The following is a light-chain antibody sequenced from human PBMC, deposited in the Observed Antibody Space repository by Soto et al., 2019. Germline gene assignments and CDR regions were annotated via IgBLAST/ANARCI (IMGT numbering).Light chain of an antibody. V-gene: IGLV2-14*01. J-gene: IGLJ1*01. CDR1: SSDVGSYNY. Sequence: VLTQPASVSGSPGQSITISCTGTSSDVGSYNYVSWYQHHPGKAPRLMIYASSNRPSGVSHRFSGSRSGNTASLTISGLQAEDEADYYCSSYTSGSTLYVFGTGTRSPS. CDR3: SSYTSGSTLYV. CDR2: ASS.